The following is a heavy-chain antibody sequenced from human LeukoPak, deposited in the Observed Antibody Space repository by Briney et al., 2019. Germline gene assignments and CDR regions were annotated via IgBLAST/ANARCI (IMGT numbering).Heavy chain of an antibody. Sequence: GGSLRLSCAASGFTVSSYYMNWVRQAPGKGLEWVSSISSSSYIYYADSVKGRFTISRDNAKNSLYLQMNSLRAEDTAVYYCARDGSQDYYDSSGYYDYWGQGTLVTVSS. CDR2: ISSSSYI. V-gene: IGHV3-69-1*01. CDR1: GFTVSSYY. D-gene: IGHD3-22*01. J-gene: IGHJ4*02. CDR3: ARDGSQDYYDSSGYYDY.